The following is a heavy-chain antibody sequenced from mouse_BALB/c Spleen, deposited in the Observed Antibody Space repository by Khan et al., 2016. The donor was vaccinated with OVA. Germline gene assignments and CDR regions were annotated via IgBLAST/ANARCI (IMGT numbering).Heavy chain of an antibody. Sequence: QVQLKQSGAELAKPGASVKMSCKASGYTFTTYWIHWVKQRPGQGLEWIGYINPTSGYTDYNEKFKDRATLSADKSSSTAYMQLSSLTSEDSAVYYCTRDRNDYWGQGTTLTVSS. CDR3: TRDRNDY. CDR1: GYTFTTYW. J-gene: IGHJ2*01. CDR2: INPTSGYT. V-gene: IGHV1-7*01.